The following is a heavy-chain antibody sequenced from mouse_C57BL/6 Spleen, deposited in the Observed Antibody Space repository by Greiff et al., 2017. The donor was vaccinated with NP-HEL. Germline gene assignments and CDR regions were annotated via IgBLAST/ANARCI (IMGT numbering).Heavy chain of an antibody. CDR2: INPSNGGT. CDR1: GYTFTSYW. V-gene: IGHV1-53*01. D-gene: IGHD1-1*02. CDR3: ARWGGSYYFDY. Sequence: QVQLQQPGTELVKPGASVKLSCKASGYTFTSYWMHWVKQRPGQGLEWIGNINPSNGGTNYNEKFKSKATLTVDKSSSTAYMQLGSLTSEDSAVYDCARWGGSYYFDYWGQGTTLTVSS. J-gene: IGHJ2*01.